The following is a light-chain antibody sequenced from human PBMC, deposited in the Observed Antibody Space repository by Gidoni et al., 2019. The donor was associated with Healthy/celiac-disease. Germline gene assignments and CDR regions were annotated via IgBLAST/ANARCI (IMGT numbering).Light chain of an antibody. J-gene: IGKJ3*01. V-gene: IGKV1-5*01. CDR3: QQYNSYSFT. Sequence: DIPMTQSPSTLSASVGDRVTITCRARQSISSWMAWYQQKPGKDPKLLIYDASRLESGVPSRFSGSGSGTEFTLTISSLQPDDFATYYCQQYNSYSFTFGHGTKVDIK. CDR2: DAS. CDR1: QSISSW.